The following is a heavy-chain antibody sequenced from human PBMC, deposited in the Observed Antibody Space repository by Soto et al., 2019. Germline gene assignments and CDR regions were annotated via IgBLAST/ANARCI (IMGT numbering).Heavy chain of an antibody. D-gene: IGHD1-1*01. J-gene: IGHJ6*02. CDR1: GGSMSSGDYY. Sequence: SETLSLTCTVTGGSMSSGDYYWTWIRQHPGKGLEWIGYINYSGNLYYNPSLKSRVSMSVVTSKNQFSLNLSSVTAADTAVYYCARELPQRQGRNMDVWGQGTTVTVSS. CDR2: INYSGNL. V-gene: IGHV4-31*03. CDR3: ARELPQRQGRNMDV.